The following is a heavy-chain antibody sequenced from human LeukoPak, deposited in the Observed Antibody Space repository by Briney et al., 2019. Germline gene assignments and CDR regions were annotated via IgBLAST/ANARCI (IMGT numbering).Heavy chain of an antibody. J-gene: IGHJ4*02. Sequence: VASVKVSCKASGYTFTSYGISWVRQAPGQGLEWMGWISAYNGNTNYAQKLQGRVTMTTDTSTSTAYMELRSLRSDDTAVYYRARDYGRSGSYNFDYWGQGTLVTVSS. CDR1: GYTFTSYG. V-gene: IGHV1-18*01. D-gene: IGHD1-26*01. CDR2: ISAYNGNT. CDR3: ARDYGRSGSYNFDY.